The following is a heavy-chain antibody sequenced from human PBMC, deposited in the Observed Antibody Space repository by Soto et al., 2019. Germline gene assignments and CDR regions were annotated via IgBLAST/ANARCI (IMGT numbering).Heavy chain of an antibody. CDR3: ARELYSCGGDCPYYMDY. CDR1: GYPFTDYF. D-gene: IGHD2-21*02. V-gene: IGHV1-46*01. CDR2: ISLYHHST. J-gene: IGHJ4*02. Sequence: ASVKVSCKTSGYPFTDYFVHWVRQAPGQGLEWMGIISLYHHSTSYAQKFQGRLTVTADTSTTTVYMDLSSLTSEDSAVYWCARELYSCGGDCPYYMDYWGQGTLVTVSS.